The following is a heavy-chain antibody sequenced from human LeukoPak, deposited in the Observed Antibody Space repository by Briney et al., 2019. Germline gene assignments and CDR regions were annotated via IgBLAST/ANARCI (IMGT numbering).Heavy chain of an antibody. D-gene: IGHD5-18*01. Sequence: GGSLRLSCAASGFTFSNYDMNWVRQAPGKGLELVAVIWYDGSNKYYADSVKGRFTISRDNSKNTLYLQMNSLRAEDTAVYYCVGYNYALRFDYWGQGTLVTVSS. V-gene: IGHV3-33*01. CDR1: GFTFSNYD. CDR3: VGYNYALRFDY. J-gene: IGHJ4*02. CDR2: IWYDGSNK.